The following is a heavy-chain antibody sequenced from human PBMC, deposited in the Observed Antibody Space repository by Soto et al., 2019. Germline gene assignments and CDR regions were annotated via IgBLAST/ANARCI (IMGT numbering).Heavy chain of an antibody. CDR1: GFTFSNAW. CDR2: IESKTDGGAI. CDR3: TTPGLYTSSYYNDFHI. J-gene: IGHJ3*02. Sequence: EVQLVESGGGLVKPGGSLRLSCAASGFTFSNAWMTWVRQAPGKGLEWVGRIESKTDGGAIDYAAPLKGRFTMSRDDSKNTLYLQMNSLKTEDTAMYYCTTPGLYTSSYYNDFHIWSQGTTVTISS. D-gene: IGHD6-13*01. V-gene: IGHV3-15*04.